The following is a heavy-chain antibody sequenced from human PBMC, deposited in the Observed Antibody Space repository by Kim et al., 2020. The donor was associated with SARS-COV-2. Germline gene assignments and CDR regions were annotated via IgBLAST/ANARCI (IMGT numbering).Heavy chain of an antibody. J-gene: IGHJ3*02. CDR2: INPASGGT. V-gene: IGHV1-2*06. CDR3: ARGYDYGDYFYAFDI. D-gene: IGHD4-17*01. Sequence: ASVQVSCKASGYIFTTYYIHWVRHVPGRGLEWMGRINPASGGTNYPRKFQDRVSMTSDTSIGTAYLEVTSLNYDDAAVYYCARGYDYGDYFYAFDIWGQGTKISVSS. CDR1: GYIFTTYY.